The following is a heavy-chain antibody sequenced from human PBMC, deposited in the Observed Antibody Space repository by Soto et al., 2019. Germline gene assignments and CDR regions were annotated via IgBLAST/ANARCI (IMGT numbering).Heavy chain of an antibody. V-gene: IGHV4-31*03. CDR3: ARSSQSYVTTFDY. D-gene: IGHD2-21*02. J-gene: IGHJ4*02. CDR2: IYYSGST. CDR1: GGSISSGGYY. Sequence: QVQLQESGPGLVKPSQTLSLTCTVSGGSISSGGYYWSWIRQHPGKGLEWIGYIYYSGSTYYNPSLHSRFTISVDTSKNHSPLKLSSVIAADTAVYYWARSSQSYVTTFDYCGEGTLVTVSS.